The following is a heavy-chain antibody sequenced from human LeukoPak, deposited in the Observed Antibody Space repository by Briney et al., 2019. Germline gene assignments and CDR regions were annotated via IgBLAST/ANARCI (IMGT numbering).Heavy chain of an antibody. CDR1: GFTFSTYA. D-gene: IGHD2-8*02. V-gene: IGHV3-23*01. J-gene: IGHJ5*02. CDR3: AKAAMVVSPNWFDP. Sequence: GGSLRLSCAASGFTFSTYAMSWVRQAPGKGLEWVSAISGGGSSTYYADSVKGRFTISRDNSKNTLYLQMHSLRAEDTAVYYCAKAAMVVSPNWFDPWGQGTLVTVSS. CDR2: ISGGGSST.